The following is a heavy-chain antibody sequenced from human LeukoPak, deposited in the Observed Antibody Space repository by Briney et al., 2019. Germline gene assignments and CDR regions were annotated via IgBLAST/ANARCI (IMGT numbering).Heavy chain of an antibody. J-gene: IGHJ6*02. Sequence: PSETLSLTCSVFGDSITSYYWNWIRQPPGKGLEWIGSIYHSGSTYYNPSLKSRVTISVDTSKNQFSLKLSSVTAADTAVYYCARDLNDSSGYYFGYYYYGMDVWGQGTTVTVSS. CDR3: ARDLNDSSGYYFGYYYYGMDV. V-gene: IGHV4-38-2*02. CDR2: IYHSGST. D-gene: IGHD3-22*01. CDR1: GDSITSYY.